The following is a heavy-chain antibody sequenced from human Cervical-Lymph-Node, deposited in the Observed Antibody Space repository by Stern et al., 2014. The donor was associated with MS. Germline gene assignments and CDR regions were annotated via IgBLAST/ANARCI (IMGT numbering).Heavy chain of an antibody. CDR1: GYSLTDLS. CDR2: FAPNDADT. CDR3: VRYGDYVDAFDM. J-gene: IGHJ3*02. Sequence: VKLGESGGEVKKPGASVKVSCKVSGYSLTDLSLHVVRQPPGKGLEWMGGFAPNDADTIYAQQSPGRITMTEDTAADTDHMELSSLRSEDTAVYYCVRYGDYVDAFDMWGQGTMVTVSS. V-gene: IGHV1-24*01. D-gene: IGHD4-17*01.